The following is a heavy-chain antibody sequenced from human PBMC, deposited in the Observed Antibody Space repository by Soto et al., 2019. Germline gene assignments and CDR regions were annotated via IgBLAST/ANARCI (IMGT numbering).Heavy chain of an antibody. Sequence: GGSLRLSCAASGFTFSSYAMSWVRQAPGKGLEWVSAISGSGGSTYYADSVKGRFTISRDNSKNTLYLQMNSLRAEDTAVYYCAKNPEPPGIAVAGAFDIWGQGTMVTVSS. D-gene: IGHD6-19*01. CDR1: GFTFSSYA. CDR3: AKNPEPPGIAVAGAFDI. CDR2: ISGSGGST. J-gene: IGHJ3*02. V-gene: IGHV3-23*01.